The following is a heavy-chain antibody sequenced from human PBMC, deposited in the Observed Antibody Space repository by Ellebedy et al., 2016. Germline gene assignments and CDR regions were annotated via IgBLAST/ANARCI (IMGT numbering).Heavy chain of an antibody. D-gene: IGHD5-18*01. CDR3: ARGAGYSYEYYFDY. CDR1: GYSFTSYW. V-gene: IGHV5-10-1*01. CDR2: IDPSDSYT. Sequence: ASVKVSCKGSGYSFTSYWISWVRQMPGKGLEWMGRIDPSDSYTNYSPSFQGHVTISADKSISTAYLQWSSLKASDTAMYYCARGAGYSYEYYFDYWGQGTLVTVSS. J-gene: IGHJ4*02.